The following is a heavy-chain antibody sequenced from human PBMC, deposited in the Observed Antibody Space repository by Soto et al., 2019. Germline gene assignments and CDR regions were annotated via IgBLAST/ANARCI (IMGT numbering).Heavy chain of an antibody. V-gene: IGHV4-31*03. D-gene: IGHD5-12*01. J-gene: IGHJ6*02. Sequence: ASETLSLTCTVSGGSISSGGYYWSWIRQHPGKGLEWIGYIYYSGSTYYNPSLKSRVTISVDTSKNQFSLKLSSVTAADTAVYYCASGGYGSAGMDVWGQGTTVTVS. CDR1: GGSISSGGYY. CDR3: ASGGYGSAGMDV. CDR2: IYYSGST.